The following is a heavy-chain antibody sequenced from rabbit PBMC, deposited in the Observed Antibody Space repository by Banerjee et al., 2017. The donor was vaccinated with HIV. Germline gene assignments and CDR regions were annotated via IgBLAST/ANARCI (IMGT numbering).Heavy chain of an antibody. CDR1: GFSFSGGYD. J-gene: IGHJ4*01. D-gene: IGHD6-1*01. CDR2: TDAGITDNT. V-gene: IGHV1S40*01. Sequence: QQLVESGGGLVKPGASLTLTCKASGFSFSGGYDLCWARQAPGKGLEWIGDTDAGITDNTWYANWAKGRFTISKTSSTTVTLQMTSLTAADTATYFCARAQSGAISYGFNLWGQGTLVTVS. CDR3: ARAQSGAISYGFNL.